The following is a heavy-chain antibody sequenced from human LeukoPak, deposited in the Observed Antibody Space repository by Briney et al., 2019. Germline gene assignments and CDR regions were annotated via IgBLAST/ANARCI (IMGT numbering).Heavy chain of an antibody. CDR3: AKDHHADTVVVS. D-gene: IGHD5-18*01. Sequence: PGGSLRHSCAASGFTFSSYAMNWVRQAPGKGLEWVSSISGSVGRTFYADSVKGRFTISRDNSKNTLYLQMNSLRAEDTALYYCAKDHHADTVVVSWGQGTLVTVSS. V-gene: IGHV3-23*01. J-gene: IGHJ4*02. CDR2: ISGSVGRT. CDR1: GFTFSSYA.